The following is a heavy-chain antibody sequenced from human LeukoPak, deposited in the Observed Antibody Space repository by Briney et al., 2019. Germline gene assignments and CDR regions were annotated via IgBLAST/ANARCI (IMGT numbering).Heavy chain of an antibody. V-gene: IGHV5-51*01. CDR2: IYPGDSDT. CDR3: ARLLGIVVVAFHY. Sequence: GESMKISCKGSGYSFTSYWIGWVRQMPGKGLEWMGIIYPGDSDTRYSPSFQGQVTISADKSISTAYLQWSRLKASDTAMYYCARLLGIVVVAFHYWGQGTLVTVSS. CDR1: GYSFTSYW. D-gene: IGHD3-22*01. J-gene: IGHJ4*02.